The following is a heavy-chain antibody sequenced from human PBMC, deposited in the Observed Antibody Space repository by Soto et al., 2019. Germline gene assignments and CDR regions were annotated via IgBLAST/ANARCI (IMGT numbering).Heavy chain of an antibody. CDR2: INHSGST. CDR3: ARVRYYYDSSDYYYVDY. CDR1: GGSFSGYY. J-gene: IGHJ4*02. V-gene: IGHV4-34*01. D-gene: IGHD3-22*01. Sequence: QVQLQQWGAGLLKPSETLSLTCAVYGGSFSGYYWSWIRQPPGKGLEWIGEINHSGSTNYNPSLKSRVTISVDTSKNQFSLKLSSVTAADTAVYYCARVRYYYDSSDYYYVDYWGQGTLVTVSS.